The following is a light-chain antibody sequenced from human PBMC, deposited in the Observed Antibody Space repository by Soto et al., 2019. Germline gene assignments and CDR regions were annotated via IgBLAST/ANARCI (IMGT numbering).Light chain of an antibody. Sequence: EIVMTQSPATLSVSPGERATLSCSASQNIVNNLAWYQQRPGQGPWLLIYGASTRAIGVPARFSGSGSGTELTLTISSLQSEDFALYSCQQYSARPLTFGPGTKLHIE. V-gene: IGKV3-15*01. CDR3: QQYSARPLT. CDR1: QNIVNN. CDR2: GAS. J-gene: IGKJ3*01.